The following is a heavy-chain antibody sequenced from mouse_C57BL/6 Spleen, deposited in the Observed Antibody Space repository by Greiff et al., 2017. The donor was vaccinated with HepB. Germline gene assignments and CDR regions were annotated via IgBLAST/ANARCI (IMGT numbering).Heavy chain of an antibody. V-gene: IGHV1-26*01. D-gene: IGHD2-1*01. J-gene: IGHJ1*03. CDR2: INPNNGGT. CDR1: GYTFTDYY. Sequence: EVQLQQSGPELVKPGASVKISCKASGYTFTDYYMNWVKQSHGKSLEWIGDINPNNGGTSYNQKFKGKATLTVDKSSSTAYMELRSLTSEDSAVYYCARDGNPYWYFDVWGTGTTVTVSS. CDR3: ARDGNPYWYFDV.